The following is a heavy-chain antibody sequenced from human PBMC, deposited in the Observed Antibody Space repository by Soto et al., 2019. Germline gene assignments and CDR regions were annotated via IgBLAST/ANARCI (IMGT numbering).Heavy chain of an antibody. V-gene: IGHV3-30*18. D-gene: IGHD3-3*01. J-gene: IGHJ4*02. CDR3: AKDSLRFLEWLSRGDFDY. Sequence: GGSLRLSCAASGFTFSSYGMHWVRQAPGKGLEWVAVISYDGSNKYYADSVKGRFTISRDNSKNTLYLQMNSLRAEDTAVYYCAKDSLRFLEWLSRGDFDYWGQGTLVTVSS. CDR1: GFTFSSYG. CDR2: ISYDGSNK.